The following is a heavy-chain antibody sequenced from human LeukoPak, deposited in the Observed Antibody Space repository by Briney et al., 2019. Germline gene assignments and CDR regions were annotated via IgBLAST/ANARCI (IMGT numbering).Heavy chain of an antibody. V-gene: IGHV3-15*01. CDR3: TTDSGAFDV. Sequence: PGGSLRLSCAASGFTFSDSWMTWVRQVPGKGLEWVGRIKSKIDGEPTEYAAPVEGRFTISRDDSKTTVYLQMSGLRTEDTALYYFTTDSGAFDVWGRGTMVTVSS. D-gene: IGHD3-10*01. J-gene: IGHJ3*01. CDR2: IKSKIDGEPT. CDR1: GFTFSDSW.